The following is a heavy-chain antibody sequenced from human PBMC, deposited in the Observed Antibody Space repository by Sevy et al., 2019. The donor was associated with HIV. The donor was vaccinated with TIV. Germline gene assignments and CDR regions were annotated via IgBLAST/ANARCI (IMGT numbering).Heavy chain of an antibody. J-gene: IGHJ6*02. V-gene: IGHV1-2*02. CDR1: GYMFTDYY. D-gene: IGHD4-17*01. CDR3: ARLTTKPTSALYGMDD. Sequence: ASVKVSCKASGYMFTDYYIHWVRQAPGQGLEWMAWINPNGGVTNYAQRFQGEVTVTRDTSISTAYMELSRLRSDDTAIYYCARLTTKPTSALYGMDDWGQGTSVTVSS. CDR2: INPNGGVT.